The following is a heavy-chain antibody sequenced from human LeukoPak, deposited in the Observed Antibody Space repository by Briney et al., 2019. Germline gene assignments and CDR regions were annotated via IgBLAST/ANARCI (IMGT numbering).Heavy chain of an antibody. Sequence: ASVKVSCKTSGGTFSSYAISWVRQAPGQGLEWMGGIIPIFDTANYAQKFQGRVTITADESTSTAYMELSSLRSEDTAVYYCARGSSRGYAFDIWGQGTMVTVSS. CDR1: GGTFSSYA. CDR3: ARGSSRGYAFDI. J-gene: IGHJ3*02. D-gene: IGHD6-13*01. CDR2: IIPIFDTA. V-gene: IGHV1-69*13.